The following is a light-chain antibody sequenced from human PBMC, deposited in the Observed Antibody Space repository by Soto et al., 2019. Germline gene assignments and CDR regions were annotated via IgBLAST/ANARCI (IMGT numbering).Light chain of an antibody. CDR3: QQYHSWPPRT. CDR2: GVY. V-gene: IGKV3D-15*01. J-gene: IGKJ1*01. Sequence: EIVIPQSPPILSVFPGARATLSCRASQSVSSNSAWYQQKPGQAPRLLIYGVYTRAPGIPARFSGSGSGTEFTLTISSLXSEDFAVYYCQQYHSWPPRTFGQGTNVDIK. CDR1: QSVSSN.